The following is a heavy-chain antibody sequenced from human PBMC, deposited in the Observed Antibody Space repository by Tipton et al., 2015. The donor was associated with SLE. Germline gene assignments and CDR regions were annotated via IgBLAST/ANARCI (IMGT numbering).Heavy chain of an antibody. Sequence: LVKPSETLSLTCIVSGGSISSYYWNWIRQPAGKGLEWIGHIQPSGYTSYNPSLKSRVTMSVDTSKNQFSLKLRSVTAADTAVYYCAGAWQGYCSGGTCYVLDYWGQGTLVTVSS. D-gene: IGHD2-15*01. CDR2: IQPSGYT. J-gene: IGHJ4*02. CDR1: GGSISSYY. V-gene: IGHV4-4*07. CDR3: AGAWQGYCSGGTCYVLDY.